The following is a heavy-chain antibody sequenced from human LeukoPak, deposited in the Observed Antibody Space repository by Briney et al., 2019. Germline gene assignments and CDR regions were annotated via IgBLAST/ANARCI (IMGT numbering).Heavy chain of an antibody. Sequence: PGGSLRLSCAASGFTFSSYAMSWVRQAPGKGLEWVSAISGSGGSTYYADSVKGRFTISRDNSKNMLYLQMNSLRAEDTAVYYCAKVGQENYYDSSGYYSTGDAEYFQHWGQGTLVTVSS. CDR3: AKVGQENYYDSSGYYSTGDAEYFQH. D-gene: IGHD3-22*01. CDR2: ISGSGGST. V-gene: IGHV3-23*01. J-gene: IGHJ1*01. CDR1: GFTFSSYA.